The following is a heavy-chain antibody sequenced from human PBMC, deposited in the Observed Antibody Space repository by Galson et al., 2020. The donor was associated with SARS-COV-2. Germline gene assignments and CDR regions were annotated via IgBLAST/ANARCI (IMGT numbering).Heavy chain of an antibody. Sequence: SETLSLTCAVYGGSSRNYYWTWIRQSPEKGLDWLGEINHRGSTNYNPSPKSRVSMSVDASKNQFSLSLSSVTAADTTIYYCARGAEDRGIIVVVPYYVSYMDVWGSGTTVTVSS. V-gene: IGHV4-34*01. D-gene: IGHD2-15*01. CDR3: ARGAEDRGIIVVVPYYVSYMDV. J-gene: IGHJ6*03. CDR2: INHRGST. CDR1: GGSSRNYY.